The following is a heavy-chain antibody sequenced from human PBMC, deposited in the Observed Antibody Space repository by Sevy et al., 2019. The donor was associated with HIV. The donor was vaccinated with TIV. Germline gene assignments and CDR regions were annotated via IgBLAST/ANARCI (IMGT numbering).Heavy chain of an antibody. CDR1: GFTFSSYS. Sequence: GGSLRLSCAASGFTFSSYSMNWVRQAPGKGLEWVSSISSSSSYIYYADSVKGRFTISRDNAKNSLYLQMNSLRAEDTAVYYCAREGAAVTTRGSYAFDIWGQGTMVTVSS. CDR2: ISSSSSYI. V-gene: IGHV3-21*01. J-gene: IGHJ3*02. CDR3: AREGAAVTTRGSYAFDI. D-gene: IGHD4-17*01.